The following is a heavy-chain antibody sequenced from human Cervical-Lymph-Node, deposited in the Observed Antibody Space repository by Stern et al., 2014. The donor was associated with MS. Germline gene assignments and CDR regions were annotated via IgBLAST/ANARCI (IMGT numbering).Heavy chain of an antibody. V-gene: IGHV3-30*18. CDR3: GKHGGENGNSAFGFDP. J-gene: IGHJ5*02. CDR1: RFTFDNYG. Sequence: VQLVESGGGVVQPGTSLRLSCAASRFTFDNYGMHWVRQAPGKGLEWVSLISDDGSNKHYADSVKGRFTNSRDKSNNTLFLQMHTRRPEDAAVFYCGKHGGENGNSAFGFDPWGQGTLVTVPS. CDR2: ISDDGSNK. D-gene: IGHD3-16*01.